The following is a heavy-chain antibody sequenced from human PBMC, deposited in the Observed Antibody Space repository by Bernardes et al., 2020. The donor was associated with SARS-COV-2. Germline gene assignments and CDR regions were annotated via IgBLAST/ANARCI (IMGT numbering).Heavy chain of an antibody. Sequence: GGSLRLSCAASGFTFSSYGMHWVRQAPGKGLEWVAVISYDGSNKYYADSVKGRFTISRDNSKNTLYLQMNSLRAEDTAVYYCARPGSGSYLSSFDYWGQGTLVTVSS. D-gene: IGHD1-26*01. V-gene: IGHV3-30*03. J-gene: IGHJ4*02. CDR2: ISYDGSNK. CDR3: ARPGSGSYLSSFDY. CDR1: GFTFSSYG.